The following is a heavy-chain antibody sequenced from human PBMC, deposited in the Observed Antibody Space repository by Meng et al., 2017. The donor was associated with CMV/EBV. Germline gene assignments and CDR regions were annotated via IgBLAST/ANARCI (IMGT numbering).Heavy chain of an antibody. D-gene: IGHD7-27*01. CDR3: ARDRLLGWFDP. V-gene: IGHV3-74*01. CDR2: INSDGSST. CDR1: GSTFNSYW. J-gene: IGHJ5*02. Sequence: ATALVTPGVPLRPSCPAPGSTFNSYWIHWVRQAPGQGLLWVSRINSDGSSTRYADSVKGRFTISRDNATNTLYLQMNSLRAEDTAVYYCARDRLLGWFDPWGQGTLVTVAS.